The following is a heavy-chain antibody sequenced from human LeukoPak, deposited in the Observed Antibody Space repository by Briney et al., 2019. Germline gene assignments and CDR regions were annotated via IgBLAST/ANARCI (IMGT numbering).Heavy chain of an antibody. J-gene: IGHJ5*02. D-gene: IGHD6-19*01. Sequence: GGSLRLSCAASGFTFSVYAMTWVRQAPGKGLEWVSAISGSGGSTYYADSVKGRFTISRDNSKNTLYLQMNSLRAEDTAVYYCAGSGWYETNWFDPWGQGTLVTVSS. CDR2: ISGSGGST. CDR3: AGSGWYETNWFDP. V-gene: IGHV3-23*01. CDR1: GFTFSVYA.